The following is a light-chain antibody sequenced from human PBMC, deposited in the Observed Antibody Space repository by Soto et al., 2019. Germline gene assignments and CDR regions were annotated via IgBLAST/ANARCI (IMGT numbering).Light chain of an antibody. CDR3: HQYNLWPWT. CDR1: LTIRTY. V-gene: IGKV3D-15*01. J-gene: IGKJ1*01. CDR2: GAS. Sequence: EIVMTQSPATLSLSPWERATLSCRSSLTIRTYLAWYQHKPGQAPRLLIYGASTRATGIPARFSGSGSGTEFTLTISSLQSEDFAIYYCHQYNLWPWTFGQGTKVDIK.